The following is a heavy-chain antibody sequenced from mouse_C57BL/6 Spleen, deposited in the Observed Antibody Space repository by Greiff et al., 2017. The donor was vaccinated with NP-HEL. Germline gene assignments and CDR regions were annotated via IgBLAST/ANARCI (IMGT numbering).Heavy chain of an antibody. CDR2: FYPGSGSI. J-gene: IGHJ3*01. Sequence: VKLMESGAELVKPGASVKLSCKASGYTFTEYTIHWVKQRSGQGLEWIGWFYPGSGSIKYNEKFKDKATLTADKSSSTVYMELSRLTSEDSAVYFCARHEGGIYYGNSWFAYWGQGTLVTVSA. CDR1: GYTFTEYT. CDR3: ARHEGGIYYGNSWFAY. V-gene: IGHV1-62-2*01. D-gene: IGHD2-1*01.